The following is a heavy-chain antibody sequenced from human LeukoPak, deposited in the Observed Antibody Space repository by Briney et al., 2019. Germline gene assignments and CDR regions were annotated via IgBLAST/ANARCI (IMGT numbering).Heavy chain of an antibody. D-gene: IGHD3-3*01. CDR1: GGSFSGYY. J-gene: IGHJ5*02. CDR3: ARVSSGKYYDFWSGRRKNNWFDL. Sequence: SETLSLTCAVYGGSFSGYYWSWIRQPPGKGLEWIGEINHSGSTNYNPSLKSRVTISVDTSKNQFSLKLSSVTAADTAVYYCARVSSGKYYDFWSGRRKNNWFDLWGQGTLVTVSS. V-gene: IGHV4-34*01. CDR2: INHSGST.